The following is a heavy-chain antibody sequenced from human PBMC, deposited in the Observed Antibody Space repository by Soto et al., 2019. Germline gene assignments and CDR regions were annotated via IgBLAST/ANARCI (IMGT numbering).Heavy chain of an antibody. D-gene: IGHD1-26*01. CDR3: ARGRVGATGIDAFDI. J-gene: IGHJ3*02. V-gene: IGHV1-2*04. CDR2: INPNSGGT. Sequence: ASVKVSCKASGYTFTGYYMHWVRQAPGQGLEWMGWINPNSGGTNYAQKFQGWVTMTRDTSISTAYMELSRLRSDDTAVYYCARGRVGATGIDAFDIWGQGTMVTVSS. CDR1: GYTFTGYY.